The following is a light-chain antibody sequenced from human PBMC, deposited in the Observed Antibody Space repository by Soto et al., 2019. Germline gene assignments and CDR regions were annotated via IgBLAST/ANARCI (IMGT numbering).Light chain of an antibody. CDR1: QSVLYSSNNKNY. J-gene: IGKJ1*01. CDR3: RQYYGTPRT. Sequence: DIVMTQTPDSLAVSLGGWATINCKSSQSVLYSSNNKNYLAWYQQKPGQPPKLLIYGASTRESEVPDRFSGSGSGTDFTLTISRLQAEDVEVYYCRQYYGTPRTVGQGTKVEIK. V-gene: IGKV4-1*01. CDR2: GAS.